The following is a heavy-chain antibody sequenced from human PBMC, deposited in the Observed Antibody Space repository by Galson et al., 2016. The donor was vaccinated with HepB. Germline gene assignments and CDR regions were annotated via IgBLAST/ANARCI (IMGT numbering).Heavy chain of an antibody. CDR2: IYSEGTT. CDR1: GFTVTRNY. J-gene: IGHJ5*02. V-gene: IGHV3-53*01. CDR3: GRDVGP. Sequence: SLRLSCAASGFTVTRNYMRWLRQAPGKGLEWVSLIYSEGTTDYADSVKGRFTISRDSSKNTLFLRMTRLRVEDTAVYYCGRDVGPWGRGTLVTVSS.